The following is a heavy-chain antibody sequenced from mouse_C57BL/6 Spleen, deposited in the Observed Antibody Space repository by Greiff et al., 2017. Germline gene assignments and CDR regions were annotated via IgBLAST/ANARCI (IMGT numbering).Heavy chain of an antibody. CDR3: ARLYDYDRGNYFDY. V-gene: IGHV1-82*01. CDR1: GYAFSSSW. Sequence: VKLMESGPELVKPGASVKISCKASGYAFSSSWMNWVKQRPGKGLEWIGRIYPGDGDTNYNGKFKGKATLTADKSSSTAYMQLSSLTSEDSAVYFCARLYDYDRGNYFDYWGQGTTLTVSS. CDR2: IYPGDGDT. D-gene: IGHD2-4*01. J-gene: IGHJ2*01.